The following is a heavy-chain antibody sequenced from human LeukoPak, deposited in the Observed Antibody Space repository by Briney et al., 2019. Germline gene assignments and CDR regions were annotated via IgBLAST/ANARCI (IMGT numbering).Heavy chain of an antibody. Sequence: GASVTVSCKASGYTFTSYGISWVRQAPGQGLEWMGWISTYNGNTNYAQNLQGRVTMTTEKITSTAYMELRSLTSDDTAVYYCARGNKKGVYYYYMDVWGKGTTVTVSS. D-gene: IGHD2/OR15-2a*01. CDR1: GYTFTSYG. V-gene: IGHV1-18*01. CDR2: ISTYNGNT. J-gene: IGHJ6*03. CDR3: ARGNKKGVYYYYMDV.